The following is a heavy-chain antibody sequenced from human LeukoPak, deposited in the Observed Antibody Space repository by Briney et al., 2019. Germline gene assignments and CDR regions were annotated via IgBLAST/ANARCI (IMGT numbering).Heavy chain of an antibody. Sequence: GGSLRLSCAASGFTFSSYSMNWVRQAPGKGLEWVSYISSSSSTIYYADSVKGRFTISRDNAKNSLYLQMNSLRAEDTAVYYCARDLWDSSGWYEYWGQGTLVTVSS. CDR1: GFTFSSYS. J-gene: IGHJ4*02. D-gene: IGHD6-19*01. CDR2: ISSSSSTI. V-gene: IGHV3-48*01. CDR3: ARDLWDSSGWYEY.